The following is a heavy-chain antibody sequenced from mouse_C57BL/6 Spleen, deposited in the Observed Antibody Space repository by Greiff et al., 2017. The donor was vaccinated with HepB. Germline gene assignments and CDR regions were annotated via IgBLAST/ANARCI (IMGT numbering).Heavy chain of an antibody. J-gene: IGHJ2*01. V-gene: IGHV5-4*01. D-gene: IGHD1-1*01. CDR1: GFTFSSYA. CDR3: ARDGYYGSRFDY. Sequence: EVHLVESGGGLVKPGGSLKLSCAASGFTFSSYAMSWVRQTPEKRLEWVATISDGGSYTYYPDNVKGRFTISRDNAKNNLYLQMSHLKSEDTAMYYCARDGYYGSRFDYWGQGTTLTVSS. CDR2: ISDGGSYT.